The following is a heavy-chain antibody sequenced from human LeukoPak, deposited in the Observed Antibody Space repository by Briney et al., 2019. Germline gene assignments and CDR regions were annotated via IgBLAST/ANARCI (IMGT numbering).Heavy chain of an antibody. CDR3: ARDKSKLSWFGEGFDY. D-gene: IGHD3-10*01. CDR1: GYTFTGYY. J-gene: IGHJ4*02. V-gene: IGHV1-2*02. CDR2: INPNSGGT. Sequence: ASVKVSCKASGYTFTGYYMHWVRQAPGQGLEWMGWINPNSGGTNYAQKFQGRVTMTRDTSISTAYMELSRLRSDDTAVYYCARDKSKLSWFGEGFDYWGQGTLVTVSS.